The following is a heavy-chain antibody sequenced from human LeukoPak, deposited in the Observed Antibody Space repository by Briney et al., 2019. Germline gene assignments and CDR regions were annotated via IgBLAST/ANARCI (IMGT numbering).Heavy chain of an antibody. CDR1: GYTLTELS. CDR3: ARDPRDLYYDFWSAPRDYYYGMDV. J-gene: IGHJ6*02. CDR2: FDPEDGET. D-gene: IGHD3-3*01. V-gene: IGHV1-24*01. Sequence: ASVKVSCKVSGYTLTELSMHWVRQAPGKGLEWMGGFDPEDGETIYAQKFQGRVTITADESTSTAYMELSSLRSEDTAVYYCARDPRDLYYDFWSAPRDYYYGMDVWGQGTTVTVSS.